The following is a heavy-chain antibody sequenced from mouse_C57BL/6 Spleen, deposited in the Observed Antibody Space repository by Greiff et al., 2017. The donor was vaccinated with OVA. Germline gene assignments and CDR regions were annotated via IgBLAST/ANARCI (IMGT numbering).Heavy chain of an antibody. CDR3: ASYYYGSSSLFV. J-gene: IGHJ1*03. CDR2: IYPGDGDT. V-gene: IGHV1-82*01. D-gene: IGHD1-1*01. Sequence: VQRVESGPELVKPGASVKISCKASGYAFSSSWMNWVKQRPGKGLEWIGRIYPGDGDTNYNGKFKGKATLTADKSSSTAYMQLSSLTSEDSAVYFCASYYYGSSSLFVWGTGTTVTVSS. CDR1: GYAFSSSW.